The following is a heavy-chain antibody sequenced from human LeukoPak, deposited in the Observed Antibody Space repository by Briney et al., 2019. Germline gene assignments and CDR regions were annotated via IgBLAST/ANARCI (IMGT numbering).Heavy chain of an antibody. J-gene: IGHJ3*02. CDR1: GFTFPSYP. V-gene: IGHV3-23*01. D-gene: IGHD3-10*01. CDR3: AKWVTGSGSYRIDAFDI. CDR2: VSGTGAST. Sequence: GGSLRLSCAASGFTFPSYPMSWVRQAPGKGLEWVSAVSGTGASTYHADSVKGRFTISRDNSKSTLYLQMNSLRAEDTALYYCAKWVTGSGSYRIDAFDIWGQGTMVTVS.